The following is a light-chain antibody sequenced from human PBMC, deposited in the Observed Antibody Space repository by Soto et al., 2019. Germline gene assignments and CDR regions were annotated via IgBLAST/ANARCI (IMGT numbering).Light chain of an antibody. J-gene: IGKJ5*01. CDR2: AAS. Sequence: EIVLTQSPGTLSLSPGERATLSCRASQSVSSYLAWYQQKPGQAPRLLIYAASSRATGIPDRFSGSGSGTNFTLTISRLEPEDFAVYYCHQSGSSPGGTFGQGTRLEIK. V-gene: IGKV3-20*01. CDR3: HQSGSSPGGT. CDR1: QSVSSY.